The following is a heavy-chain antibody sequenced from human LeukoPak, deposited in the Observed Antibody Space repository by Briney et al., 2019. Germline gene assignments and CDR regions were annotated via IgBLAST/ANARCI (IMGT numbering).Heavy chain of an antibody. CDR1: GFTISSYG. CDR3: AKEPYSSGWGRGEYFQH. CDR2: ISYDGSNT. Sequence: GGSLRLSCAASGFTISSYGMHWVRQAPGKGLVWVAVISYDGSNTYYADSVKGRFTISRDNSKNTLYLQMNSLRAEDTAVYYCAKEPYSSGWGRGEYFQHWGQGTLVTVSS. J-gene: IGHJ1*01. V-gene: IGHV3-30*18. D-gene: IGHD6-19*01.